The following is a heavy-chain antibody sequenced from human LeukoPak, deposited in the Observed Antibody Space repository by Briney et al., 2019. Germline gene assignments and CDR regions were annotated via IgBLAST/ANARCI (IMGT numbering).Heavy chain of an antibody. J-gene: IGHJ4*02. D-gene: IGHD2-2*01. V-gene: IGHV3-21*01. Sequence: KPGGSLRLSCAASGFTFSSYSMNWARQAPGKGLEWVSSISSSSSYIYYADSVKGRFTISRDNAKNSLYLQMNSLRAEDTAVYYCARDPPLGSCSTISCPHLDYWGQGTLVIVSS. CDR3: ARDPPLGSCSTISCPHLDY. CDR2: ISSSSSYI. CDR1: GFTFSSYS.